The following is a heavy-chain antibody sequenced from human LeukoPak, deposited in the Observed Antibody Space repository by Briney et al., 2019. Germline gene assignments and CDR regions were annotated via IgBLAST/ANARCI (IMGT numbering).Heavy chain of an antibody. CDR1: GGSISSSSYY. J-gene: IGHJ4*02. Sequence: SETLSLTCTVSGGSISSSSYYWGWIRQPPGKGLEWIGSIYYSGSTNYNPSLKSRVTISVDTSKNQFSLKLSSVTAADTAVYYCAREVDSYYDFWSGYLGGLLDYWGQGTLVTVSS. D-gene: IGHD3-3*01. V-gene: IGHV4-39*07. CDR2: IYYSGST. CDR3: AREVDSYYDFWSGYLGGLLDY.